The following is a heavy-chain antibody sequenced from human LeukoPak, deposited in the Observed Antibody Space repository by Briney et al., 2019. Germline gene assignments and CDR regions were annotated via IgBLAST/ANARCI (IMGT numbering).Heavy chain of an antibody. CDR2: IYYSGST. CDR3: ARGPYSGYTLRPLDY. V-gene: IGHV4-59*08. J-gene: IGHJ4*02. CDR1: GGSISSYY. D-gene: IGHD5-12*01. Sequence: SETLSLTCTVSGGSISSYYWSWIRQPPGKGLEWIGYIYYSGSTNYNPSLKSRVTISVDTSKNQFSLKLSSVTAADTAVYYCARGPYSGYTLRPLDYWGQGTLVTVSS.